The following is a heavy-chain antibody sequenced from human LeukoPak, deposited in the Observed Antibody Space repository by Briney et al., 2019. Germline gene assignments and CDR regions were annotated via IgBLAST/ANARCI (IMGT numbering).Heavy chain of an antibody. CDR2: ISAYNGNT. J-gene: IGHJ4*02. CDR1: GYTFTIYG. CDR3: ARTRPTWEGWGFDY. V-gene: IGHV1-18*01. D-gene: IGHD1-26*01. Sequence: ASVSVSYRASGYTFTIYGIRWVRQAPGQGREGMGWISAYNGNTNYAQKRQGRVTMTTDTSTTTAYMDLRSLRSDDTAVYYCARTRPTWEGWGFDYWGQGTLVTVSS.